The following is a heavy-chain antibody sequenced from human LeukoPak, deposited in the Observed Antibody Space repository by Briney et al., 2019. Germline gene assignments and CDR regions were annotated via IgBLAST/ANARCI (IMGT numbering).Heavy chain of an antibody. V-gene: IGHV1-24*01. CDR1: GYTLTELS. D-gene: IGHD6-13*01. CDR3: ATTYSSSWYVSHYYYGMDV. Sequence: ASVKVSCKVSGYTLTELSMHWVRQAPGKGLEWMGGFDPEDGETIYAQKFQGRVTMTEDTSTDTAYIELSSLRSEDTAVYYCATTYSSSWYVSHYYYGMDVWGKGTTVTVSS. J-gene: IGHJ6*04. CDR2: FDPEDGET.